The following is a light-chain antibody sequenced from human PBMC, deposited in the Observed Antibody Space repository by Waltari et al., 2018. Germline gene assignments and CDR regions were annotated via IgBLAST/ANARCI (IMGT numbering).Light chain of an antibody. J-gene: IGLJ2*01. CDR2: QFT. V-gene: IGLV3-1*01. CDR3: QAWDSSTYHVV. Sequence: SYELTQRPSVSVSPGQTASIPCSGDKLGDRYACWYTQQPGQSTVLVLYQFTKRPSRLPERFSGSHSGTTANLTISGTQAMDEADYYCQAWDSSTYHVVVGGGPKLTVL. CDR1: KLGDRY.